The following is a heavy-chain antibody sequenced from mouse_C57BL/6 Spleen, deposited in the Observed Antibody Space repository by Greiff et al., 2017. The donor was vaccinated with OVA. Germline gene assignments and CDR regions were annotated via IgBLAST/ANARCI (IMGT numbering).Heavy chain of an antibody. CDR3: ARRLLRDWYFDV. D-gene: IGHD2-3*01. V-gene: IGHV5-4*03. Sequence: EVKLMESGGGLVKPGGSLKLSCAASGFTFSSYAMSWVRQTPEKRLEWVATISDGGSYTYYPDNVKGRFTISRDNAKNNLYLQMSHLKSEDIAMYYCARRLLRDWYFDVWGTGTTVTVSS. J-gene: IGHJ1*03. CDR1: GFTFSSYA. CDR2: ISDGGSYT.